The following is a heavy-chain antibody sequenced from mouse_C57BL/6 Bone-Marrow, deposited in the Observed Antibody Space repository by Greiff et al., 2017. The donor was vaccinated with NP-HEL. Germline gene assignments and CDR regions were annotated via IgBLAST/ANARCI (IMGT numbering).Heavy chain of an antibody. D-gene: IGHD2-2*01. CDR3: ARAQCGHVYGFAY. CDR2: IHPNSGST. Sequence: VQLQQPGAELVKPGASVKLSCKASGYTFTSYWMHWVKQRPGQGLEWIGMIHPNSGSTNYNEKFKSKATLTVDKSSSTAYMQLSSLTSEDSAVYYCARAQCGHVYGFAYWGQGTLVTVSA. V-gene: IGHV1-64*01. J-gene: IGHJ3*01. CDR1: GYTFTSYW.